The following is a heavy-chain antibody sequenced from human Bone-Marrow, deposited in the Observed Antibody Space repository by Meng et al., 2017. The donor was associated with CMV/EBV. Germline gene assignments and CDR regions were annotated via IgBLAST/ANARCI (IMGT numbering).Heavy chain of an antibody. CDR2: IKQDGSEK. J-gene: IGHJ4*02. D-gene: IGHD5-18*01. Sequence: GESLKISCAASGFTFSSYWMSWVRQAPGKGLEWVANIKQDGSEKCYVDSVKGRFTISRDNAKNSLYLQINSLRAEDTAVYYCARLNSGYSYEFDYWGQGTLVTVSS. V-gene: IGHV3-7*01. CDR1: GFTFSSYW. CDR3: ARLNSGYSYEFDY.